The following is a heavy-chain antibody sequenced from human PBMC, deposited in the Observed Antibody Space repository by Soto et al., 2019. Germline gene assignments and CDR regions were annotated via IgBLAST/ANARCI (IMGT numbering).Heavy chain of an antibody. V-gene: IGHV3-21*01. D-gene: IGHD3-10*01. CDR3: ARVRAWFGELPFSYFDY. CDR1: GGPFSSYS. CDR2: ISSSSSYI. J-gene: IGHJ4*02. Sequence: GGSLRLSCAASGGPFSSYSMNWVRQAPGKGLEWVSSISSSSSYIYYADSVKGRFTISRDNAKNSLYLQMNSLRAEDTAVYYCARVRAWFGELPFSYFDYWGQGTLVTVSS.